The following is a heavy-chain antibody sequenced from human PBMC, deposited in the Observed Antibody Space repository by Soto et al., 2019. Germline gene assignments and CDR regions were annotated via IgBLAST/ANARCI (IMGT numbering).Heavy chain of an antibody. V-gene: IGHV1-18*01. Sequence: ASVKVSCKASGGTVSSYAISWVRQAPGQGLEWMGGIIPIFGNTNYAQKLQGRVTMTTDTSTSTAYMELRSLRSDDTAVYYCARCGGSCLNWFDPWGQGTLVTVSS. D-gene: IGHD2-15*01. CDR3: ARCGGSCLNWFDP. J-gene: IGHJ5*02. CDR2: IIPIFGNT. CDR1: GGTVSSYA.